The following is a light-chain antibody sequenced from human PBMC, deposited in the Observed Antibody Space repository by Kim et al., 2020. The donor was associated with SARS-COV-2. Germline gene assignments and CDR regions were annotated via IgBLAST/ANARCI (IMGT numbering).Light chain of an antibody. CDR2: GAV. Sequence: ASVGGRVTIPCRASQGIRRYLAWFQQKPGKVPKRLIYGAVSLQSGVPSRFSGSESGTEFTLTISSLQPDDFATYYCLQHHSFPWTFGQGTKVDIK. CDR1: QGIRRY. J-gene: IGKJ1*01. CDR3: LQHHSFPWT. V-gene: IGKV1-17*03.